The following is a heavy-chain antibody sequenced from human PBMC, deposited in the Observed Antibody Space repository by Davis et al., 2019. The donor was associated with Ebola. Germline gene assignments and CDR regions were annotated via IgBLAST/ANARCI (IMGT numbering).Heavy chain of an antibody. V-gene: IGHV1-8*01. Sequence: AASVKVSCKASGYTFTSYDINWVRQATGQGLEWMGWMNPNSGNTGYAQKFQGRITMTRNISISTAYMELSSLRSEDTAVYYCICSQQPFDYWGQGTLVTVSS. J-gene: IGHJ4*02. CDR1: GYTFTSYD. CDR3: ICSQQPFDY. D-gene: IGHD3-10*02. CDR2: MNPNSGNT.